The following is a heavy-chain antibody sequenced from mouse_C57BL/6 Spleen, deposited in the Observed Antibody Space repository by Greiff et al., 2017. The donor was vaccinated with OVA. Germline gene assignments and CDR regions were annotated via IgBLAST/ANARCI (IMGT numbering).Heavy chain of an antibody. D-gene: IGHD1-1*01. J-gene: IGHJ2*01. V-gene: IGHV1-59*01. CDR1: GYTFTSYW. CDR3: ARGRDYGSSFDD. Sequence: QVQLQQPGAELVRPGTSVKLSCKASGYTFTSYWMHWVKQRPGQGLEWIGVIDPSDSYTNYNQKFKGKATLTVDTSSSTAYMQLSSLTSEDSAVYDGARGRDYGSSFDDWGQGTTLTVSS. CDR2: IDPSDSYT.